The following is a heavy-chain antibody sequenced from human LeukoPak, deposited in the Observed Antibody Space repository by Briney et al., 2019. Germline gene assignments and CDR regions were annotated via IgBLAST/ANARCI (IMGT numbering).Heavy chain of an antibody. D-gene: IGHD6-19*01. J-gene: IGHJ4*02. Sequence: GGSLRLSCAASGFTFSSYSMNWVRQAPGKGLEWVSSISSSSSYIYYADSVKGRFTISRDNAKNSLYLQMNSLRAEDTAVYYCARGLAVAGSFDYWGQGTLVTVSS. V-gene: IGHV3-21*01. CDR3: ARGLAVAGSFDY. CDR2: ISSSSSYI. CDR1: GFTFSSYS.